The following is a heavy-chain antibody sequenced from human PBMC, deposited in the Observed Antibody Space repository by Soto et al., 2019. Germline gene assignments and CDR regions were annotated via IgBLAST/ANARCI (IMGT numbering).Heavy chain of an antibody. J-gene: IGHJ5*02. V-gene: IGHV1-18*01. CDR2: ISAYNGNT. Sequence: QVQVVQSGTEVKKPGASAKVSCKASGYTFTNYGISWVRQAPGQGLEWMGWISAYNGNTNYAQIFQGRVTLTTDTSTTTAYMELRSLRSDDTAVYYCARGDSSSGLDPWGQGTLVTVSS. CDR1: GYTFTNYG. CDR3: ARGDSSSGLDP. D-gene: IGHD6-6*01.